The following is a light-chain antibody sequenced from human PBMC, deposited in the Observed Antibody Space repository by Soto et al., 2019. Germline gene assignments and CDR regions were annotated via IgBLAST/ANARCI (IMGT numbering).Light chain of an antibody. J-gene: IGKJ1*01. V-gene: IGKV1-5*01. CDR1: QSINTW. CDR2: DAF. Sequence: IQMTQSPSTLSASVGDRVTITCRTSQSINTWLAWYQLKAGKAPKLLIYDAFSLQSGVPSRFSGSGSGTEFTLTISSLQPDDFATYYCQHYNSYSEAFGQGTKVDIK. CDR3: QHYNSYSEA.